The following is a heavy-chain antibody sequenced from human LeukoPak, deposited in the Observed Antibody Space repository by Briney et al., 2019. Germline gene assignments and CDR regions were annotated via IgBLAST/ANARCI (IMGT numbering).Heavy chain of an antibody. V-gene: IGHV3-74*01. J-gene: IGHJ6*03. D-gene: IGHD3-16*01. CDR1: GFTFSGYW. CDR3: ARDRYDYVWGSYSPYYYYYYMDV. Sequence: GGSLRLSCAASGFTFSGYWMHWVRQAPGKGLVWVSRINSDGSSTSYADSVKGRFTISRDNAKNTLYLQMNSLRAEDTAVYYCARDRYDYVWGSYSPYYYYYYMDVWGKGTTVTISS. CDR2: INSDGSST.